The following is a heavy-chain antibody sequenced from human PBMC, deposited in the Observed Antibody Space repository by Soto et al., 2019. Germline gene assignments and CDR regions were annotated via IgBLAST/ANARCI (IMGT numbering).Heavy chain of an antibody. Sequence: LSLTCTVSGGSISSYYWSWIRQPPGKGLEWIGYIYYSGSTNYNPSLKSRVTISVDRSKNQFSLKLSSVTAADTAVYYCAAGGGLPRYYWGQGTLVTVSS. CDR3: AAGGGLPRYY. CDR2: IYYSGST. CDR1: GGSISSYY. V-gene: IGHV4-59*12. D-gene: IGHD5-12*01. J-gene: IGHJ4*02.